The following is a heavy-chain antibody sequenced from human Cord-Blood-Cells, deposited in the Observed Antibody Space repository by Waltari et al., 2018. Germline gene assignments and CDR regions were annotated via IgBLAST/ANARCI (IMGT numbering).Heavy chain of an antibody. V-gene: IGHV1-3*01. D-gene: IGHD2-15*01. J-gene: IGHJ5*02. CDR3: ARSNCSGGSCYYWFDP. CDR2: INAGNGNK. Sequence: QVQLVQSGAEVKKPGASVKVSCKASGYTFTTSAMHWVRPAPGQRLEWMGWINAGNGNKKYSQKFQGRVTITRDTSASTAYMELSSLRSEDTAVYYCARSNCSGGSCYYWFDPWGQGTLVTVSS. CDR1: GYTFTTSA.